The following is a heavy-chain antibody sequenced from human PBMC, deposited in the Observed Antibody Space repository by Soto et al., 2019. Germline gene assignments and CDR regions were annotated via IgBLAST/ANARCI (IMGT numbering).Heavy chain of an antibody. D-gene: IGHD1-26*01. CDR1: GFTVSSNY. Sequence: LRLSCAASGFTVSSNYMSWVRQAQGKGLEWVSVIYSGGSTYYADSVKGRFTISRDNSKNTLYLQMNSLRAEDTAVYYCARVVGATFYYYGMDVWGQGTTVTVSS. J-gene: IGHJ6*02. CDR3: ARVVGATFYYYGMDV. V-gene: IGHV3-53*01. CDR2: IYSGGST.